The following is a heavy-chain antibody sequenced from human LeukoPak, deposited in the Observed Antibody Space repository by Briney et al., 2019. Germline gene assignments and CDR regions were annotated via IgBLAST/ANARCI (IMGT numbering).Heavy chain of an antibody. CDR2: INHSGST. V-gene: IGHV4-34*01. D-gene: IGHD1-26*01. J-gene: IGHJ6*02. CDR1: GGSFSGYY. CDR3: ARMVGATTSYYYYGMDV. Sequence: SETLSLTCAVYGGSFSGYYWSWIRRPPGKGLEWIGEINHSGSTNYNPSLKSRVTISVDTSKNQFSLKLSSVTAADTAVYYCARMVGATTSYYYYGMDVWGQGTTATVSS.